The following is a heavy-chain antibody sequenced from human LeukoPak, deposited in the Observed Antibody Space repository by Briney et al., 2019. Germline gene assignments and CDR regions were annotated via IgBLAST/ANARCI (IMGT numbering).Heavy chain of an antibody. CDR3: ARGSSSNWYPLDY. Sequence: PSETLSLTCTVSGGSISSYHWSWIRQPPGKGLEWIGYIYYSGSTNYNPSLKSRVTISLDTSKNQFSLKLSSVTAADTAVYYCARGSSSNWYPLDYWGQGTLVTVSS. J-gene: IGHJ4*02. D-gene: IGHD6-13*01. CDR1: GGSISSYH. V-gene: IGHV4-59*01. CDR2: IYYSGST.